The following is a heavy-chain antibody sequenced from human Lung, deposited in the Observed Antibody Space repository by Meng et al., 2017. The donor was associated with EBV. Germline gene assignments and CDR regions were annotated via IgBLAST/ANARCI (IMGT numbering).Heavy chain of an antibody. J-gene: IGHJ5*02. CDR3: ARRGPSGNFSP. Sequence: VRLPQSGAGLCTPSETRSRSCAGYGGSFRDYYSAWIRQPPGKGLEWIGEIDHRGNTKYNPSLKSRVTISLDTSKKQFSLKVSSVTAADSAVYYCARRGPSGNFSPWSQGALVTVSS. CDR2: IDHRGNT. D-gene: IGHD3-10*01. CDR1: GGSFRDYY. V-gene: IGHV4-34*01.